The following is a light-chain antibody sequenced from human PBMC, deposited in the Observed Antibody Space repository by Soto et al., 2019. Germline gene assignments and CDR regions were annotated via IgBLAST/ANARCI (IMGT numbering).Light chain of an antibody. CDR3: QHYGNAPLT. J-gene: IGKJ5*01. CDR2: GAS. Sequence: EIVMTQSPATLSVSPGERATLSCRASQSVNSNLAWYQQKPGQAPRLLIYGASSRATGIPARFSGSGSGTEFTLTISRLEPEDFAVYYCQHYGNAPLTFGQGTRLEIK. V-gene: IGKV3-15*01. CDR1: QSVNSN.